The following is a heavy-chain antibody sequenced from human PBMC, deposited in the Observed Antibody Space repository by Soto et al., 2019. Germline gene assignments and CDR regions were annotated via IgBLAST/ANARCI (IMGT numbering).Heavy chain of an antibody. V-gene: IGHV1-8*01. CDR2: MNPNSGNT. CDR1: GYTFTSYD. D-gene: IGHD6-13*01. J-gene: IGHJ5*02. Sequence: QGQLVQSGTEVKKPGASVKVSCKASGYTFTSYDINWVRQATGQGLEWMGWMNPNSGNTGYAQKFQRRVTMTRNTSISTAYMELSSLRSEDTAVYYCARGSGIASAGLMYYWFDLWGQGTLVTVSS. CDR3: ARGSGIASAGLMYYWFDL.